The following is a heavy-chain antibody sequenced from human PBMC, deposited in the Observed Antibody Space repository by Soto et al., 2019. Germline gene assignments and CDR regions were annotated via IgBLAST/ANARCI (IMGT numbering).Heavy chain of an antibody. D-gene: IGHD3-3*01. CDR2: IFSNDEK. Sequence: SGPTLVNPTETLTLTCTVSGFSLSNARMGVSWIRQPPGKALEWLAHIFSNDEKSYSTSLKSRLTISKDTSKSQVVLTMTNMDPVDTATYYCARIAYDFWSGSRAKNWFDPWGQGTLVTVS. V-gene: IGHV2-26*01. J-gene: IGHJ5*02. CDR3: ARIAYDFWSGSRAKNWFDP. CDR1: GFSLSNARMG.